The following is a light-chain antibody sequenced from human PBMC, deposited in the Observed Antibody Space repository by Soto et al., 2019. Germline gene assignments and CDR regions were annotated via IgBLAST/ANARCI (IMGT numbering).Light chain of an antibody. J-gene: IGKJ1*01. CDR2: GTS. V-gene: IGKV3-20*01. CDR1: QTISSNN. Sequence: EIVLTQXPXXLSVSPGERATLSCRASQTISSNNLAWYQQKPGQAPSLLIYGTSSRATGIPDRFSGSGSGTDFTLTISRLEPEDSAISYCQQYGSWTFGQGTKVEI. CDR3: QQYGSWT.